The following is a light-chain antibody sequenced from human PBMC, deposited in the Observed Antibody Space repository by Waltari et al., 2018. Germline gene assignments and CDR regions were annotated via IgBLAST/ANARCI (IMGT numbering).Light chain of an antibody. J-gene: IGKJ2*01. CDR3: QQYGSSPPVT. V-gene: IGKV3-20*01. CDR1: QSVSSSY. Sequence: EIVLTQSPGTLSLSPGERAHLPCRASQSVSSSYLAWYQQKPGQAPRLLIYGASSRATGIPDRFSGSGSGTDFTLTISRLEPEDFAVYYCQQYGSSPPVTFGQGTKLEIK. CDR2: GAS.